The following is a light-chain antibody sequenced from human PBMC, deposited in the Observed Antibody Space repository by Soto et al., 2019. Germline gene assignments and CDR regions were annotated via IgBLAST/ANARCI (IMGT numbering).Light chain of an antibody. Sequence: EIVLTQSPGTLSLSPGERATLSCRASQSVSSSYLAWYQQKPGQAPRLLIYGASSRATGIPDRFSGSGSGTQFPLTISSLETEDFAVYYCQEYGSSPWTFGQGTKVEIK. J-gene: IGKJ1*01. CDR2: GAS. CDR1: QSVSSSY. CDR3: QEYGSSPWT. V-gene: IGKV3-20*01.